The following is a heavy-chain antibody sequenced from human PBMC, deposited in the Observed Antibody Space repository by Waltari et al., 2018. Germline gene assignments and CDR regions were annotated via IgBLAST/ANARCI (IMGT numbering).Heavy chain of an antibody. J-gene: IGHJ6*02. CDR1: GGSFSGYY. V-gene: IGHV4-34*01. D-gene: IGHD6-13*01. CDR2: INHSGST. CDR3: ARSSSWLTYYGMDV. Sequence: QVQLQQWGAGLLKPSETLSLNCAVYGGSFSGYYWSWIRQPPGKGLEWIGEINHSGSTNYNPSLKSRVTISVDTSKNQFSLKLSSVTAADTAVYYCARSSSWLTYYGMDVWGQGTTVTVSS.